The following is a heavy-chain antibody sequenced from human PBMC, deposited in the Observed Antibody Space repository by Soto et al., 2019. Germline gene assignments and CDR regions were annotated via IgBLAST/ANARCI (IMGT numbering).Heavy chain of an antibody. J-gene: IGHJ5*02. CDR1: GASISVFY. CDR2: IYATGTT. CDR3: VRDGTKTLRDWFDP. V-gene: IGHV4-4*07. D-gene: IGHD1-1*01. Sequence: AEALGLSCTVSGASISVFYWGWIRKSAGKGLELIGRIYATGTTDYNPSLKSRVMMSVDTSKKQFSLKLRSVTAADTAVYYCVRDGTKTLRDWFDPWGHGISVTVSS.